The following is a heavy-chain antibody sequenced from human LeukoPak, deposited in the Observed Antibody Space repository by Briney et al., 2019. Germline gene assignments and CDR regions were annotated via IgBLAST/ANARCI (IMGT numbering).Heavy chain of an antibody. V-gene: IGHV5-51*01. Sequence: GESLKISCKGSGYSFTSYWIGWVLQMPGKGLEWLGIIYPGDSDTRYSPSFQGQVTISADKSISTAYLQWSSLKASDTAMYYCARQRLYSSSWWSFDYWGQGTLVTVSS. J-gene: IGHJ4*02. D-gene: IGHD6-13*01. CDR2: IYPGDSDT. CDR1: GYSFTSYW. CDR3: ARQRLYSSSWWSFDY.